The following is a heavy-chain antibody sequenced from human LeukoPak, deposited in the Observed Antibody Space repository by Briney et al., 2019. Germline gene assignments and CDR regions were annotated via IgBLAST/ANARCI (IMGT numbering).Heavy chain of an antibody. CDR1: GGSISSGGYY. D-gene: IGHD3-16*01. J-gene: IGHJ3*02. CDR3: ARDVGGGGAFDI. Sequence: SQTLSLTCTVSGGSISSGGYYWSWIRQHPGKGLEWIGYIYYSGSTYYNPSLKSRVTISVDRSKNQFSLKLSSVTAADTAVYYCARDVGGGGAFDIWGQGTMVTVSS. CDR2: IYYSGST. V-gene: IGHV4-31*03.